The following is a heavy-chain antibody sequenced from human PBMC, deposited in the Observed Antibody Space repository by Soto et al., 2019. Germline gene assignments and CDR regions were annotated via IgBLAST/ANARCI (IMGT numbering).Heavy chain of an antibody. D-gene: IGHD3-10*01. CDR3: AKSEVVRAVIINWGFFDY. J-gene: IGHJ4*02. V-gene: IGHV3-23*01. CDR2: ISGSGGST. Sequence: EVQLLDSGGGLVQPGGSLRLSCAASGFTFSSYAMSWVRQVPGKGLEWVSAISGSGGSTYYADSVKGRFTISRDNSKNTLYLQMNSLKVEDTAVYYCAKSEVVRAVIINWGFFDYWGQGTRVTVSS. CDR1: GFTFSSYA.